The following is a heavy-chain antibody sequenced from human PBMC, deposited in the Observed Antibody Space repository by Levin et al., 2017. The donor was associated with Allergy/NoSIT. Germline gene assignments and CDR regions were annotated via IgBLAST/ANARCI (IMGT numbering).Heavy chain of an antibody. D-gene: IGHD3-3*01. CDR3: ARDSSGGYDFWSGYYTMYYYGMDV. V-gene: IGHV3-30*04. CDR1: GFTFSSYA. Sequence: GGSLRLSCAASGFTFSSYAMHWVRQAPGKGLEWVAVISYDGSNKYYADSVKGRFTISRDNSKNTLYLQMNSLRAEETAVYYCARDSSGGYDFWSGYYTMYYYGMDVWGQGTTVTVSS. CDR2: ISYDGSNK. J-gene: IGHJ6*02.